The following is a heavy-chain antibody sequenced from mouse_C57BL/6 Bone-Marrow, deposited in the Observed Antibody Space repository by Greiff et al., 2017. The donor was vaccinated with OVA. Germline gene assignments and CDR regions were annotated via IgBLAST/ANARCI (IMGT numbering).Heavy chain of an antibody. Sequence: VKLQESGAELARPGASVKLSCKASGYTFTSYGISWVQQRTGQGLAWIGEIYPRSGNPYYNEKLKGKATLTADKSSSTAYMELLSLTSEDSAVYFCAKEGGLRDAYWGQGTLVTVSA. CDR1: GYTFTSYG. CDR3: AKEGGLRDAY. CDR2: IYPRSGNP. V-gene: IGHV1-81*01. D-gene: IGHD2-4*01. J-gene: IGHJ3*01.